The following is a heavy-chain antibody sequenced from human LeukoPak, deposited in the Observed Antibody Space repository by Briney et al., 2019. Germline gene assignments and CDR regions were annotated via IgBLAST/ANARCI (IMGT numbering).Heavy chain of an antibody. V-gene: IGHV3-30-3*01. D-gene: IGHD6-13*01. CDR3: ARGTITAAGTVPDDY. CDR2: ISYDGSNK. J-gene: IGHJ4*02. Sequence: GGSLRLSCAASGFTFSSYAMSWVRQAPGKGLEWVAVISYDGSNKYYADSVKGRFTISRDNSKNTLYLQMNSLRAEDTAVYYCARGTITAAGTVPDDYWGQGTLVTVSS. CDR1: GFTFSSYA.